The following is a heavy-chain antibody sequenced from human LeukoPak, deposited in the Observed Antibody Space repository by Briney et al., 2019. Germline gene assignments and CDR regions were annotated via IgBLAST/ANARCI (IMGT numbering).Heavy chain of an antibody. D-gene: IGHD5-24*01. J-gene: IGHJ4*02. V-gene: IGHV5-51*01. CDR1: GFTFSSYA. CDR3: ARRGDGYNPFDY. CDR2: IYPGDSDT. Sequence: GGSLRLSCAASGFTFSSYAMSWVRQAPGKGLEWMGIIYPGDSDTRYSPSFQGQVTISADKSISTAYLQWSSLKASDTAMYYCARRGDGYNPFDYWGQGTLVTVSS.